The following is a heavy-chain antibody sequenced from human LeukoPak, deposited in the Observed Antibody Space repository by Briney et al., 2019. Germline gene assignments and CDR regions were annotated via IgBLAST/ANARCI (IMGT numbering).Heavy chain of an antibody. J-gene: IGHJ4*02. V-gene: IGHV1-2*02. Sequence: ASVKVSCKVSVYTFTGYYLYWVRQAPGQGLEWMGWINPTSGGTNYAQKFQGSVTMTRDTSISTAYMELSRLISDDTAVYYCATGTEASRYWGQGTLVTVSS. CDR3: ATGTEASRY. D-gene: IGHD6-25*01. CDR2: INPTSGGT. CDR1: VYTFTGYY.